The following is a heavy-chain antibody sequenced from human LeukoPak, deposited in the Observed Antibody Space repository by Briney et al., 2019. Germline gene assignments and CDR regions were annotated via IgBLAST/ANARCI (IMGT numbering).Heavy chain of an antibody. CDR3: AKTTVTTDAFDI. CDR1: GITFSSYG. Sequence: GGSLRLSCAASGITFSSYGMHWVRQAPGKGLEWVAFIRYDGSNKYYADSVKGRFTISRDNSKNTLYLQMNSLRAEDTAVYYCAKTTVTTDAFDIWGQGTMVTVSS. CDR2: IRYDGSNK. V-gene: IGHV3-30*02. D-gene: IGHD4-17*01. J-gene: IGHJ3*02.